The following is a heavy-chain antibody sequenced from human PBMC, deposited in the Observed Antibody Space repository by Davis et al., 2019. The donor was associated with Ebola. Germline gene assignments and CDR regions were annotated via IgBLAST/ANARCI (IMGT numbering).Heavy chain of an antibody. D-gene: IGHD3-3*01. Sequence: GESLKIPRAGPGFPFSSYTMNWVRQAPGKGLEWVSYISSSSSTIYYADSVKGRFTISRDNVRKSLFLEMNSLRDEDTAVYFCTCTTVGVESSFDYWGQGTLVTVSS. CDR2: ISSSSSTI. CDR1: GFPFSSYT. J-gene: IGHJ4*02. CDR3: TCTTVGVESSFDY. V-gene: IGHV3-48*02.